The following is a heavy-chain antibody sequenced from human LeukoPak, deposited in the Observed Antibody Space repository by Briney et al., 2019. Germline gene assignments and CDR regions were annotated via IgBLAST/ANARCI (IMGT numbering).Heavy chain of an antibody. CDR3: ARRGPTHYYYYMDV. Sequence: ASVKVSCKASGYTFSNYGITWVRQAPGQGLEWMGWISANNGDTNTAQKFQGRVLMTTDTSTSTAYMQLGSLRSDDTAVYYCARRGPTHYYYYMDVWGKGTTVVVSS. D-gene: IGHD3-10*01. CDR1: GYTFSNYG. CDR2: ISANNGDT. J-gene: IGHJ6*03. V-gene: IGHV1-18*04.